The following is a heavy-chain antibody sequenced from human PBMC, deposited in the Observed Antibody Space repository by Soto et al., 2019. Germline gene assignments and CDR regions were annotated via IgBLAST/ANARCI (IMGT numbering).Heavy chain of an antibody. Sequence: PGGSLRLSCAASGFTFSSYAMSLVRQDPGKGLEWVSAISGSGGSTFYADSVKGRFTISRDNSKNTLFLQMNSLRAEDTAVYYCAKDALSGLYYYYGMDVWGQGTTVTVSS. J-gene: IGHJ6*02. CDR1: GFTFSSYA. D-gene: IGHD3-22*01. CDR3: AKDALSGLYYYYGMDV. CDR2: ISGSGGST. V-gene: IGHV3-23*01.